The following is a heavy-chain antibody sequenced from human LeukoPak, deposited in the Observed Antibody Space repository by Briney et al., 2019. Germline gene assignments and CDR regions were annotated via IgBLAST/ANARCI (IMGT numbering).Heavy chain of an antibody. Sequence: ASVKVSCKASGYTFTGYYMHWVRQAPGQGLEWMRRINPNSDGSNYAQKFQGRVTMTRDTSISTAYMELSRLRSDDTAVYFCARDPRIAVAGKYFDYWGQGTLVTTSS. CDR2: INPNSDGS. J-gene: IGHJ4*02. D-gene: IGHD6-19*01. CDR3: ARDPRIAVAGKYFDY. V-gene: IGHV1-2*06. CDR1: GYTFTGYY.